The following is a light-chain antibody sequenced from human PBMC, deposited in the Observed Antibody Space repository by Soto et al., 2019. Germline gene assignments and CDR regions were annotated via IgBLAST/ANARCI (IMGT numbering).Light chain of an antibody. V-gene: IGKV3-20*01. CDR2: GAS. Sequence: GVMHSPSTLSFVPGGRATRSLGGLQSLSSSSSSLAWFRQKPGQAPRLLIYGASSRATGIPDRFSGSGPGTDFTLTISSREPEDFAVYYGQQYGTSPTFGQGTKVDIK. J-gene: IGKJ1*01. CDR1: QSLSSSSSS. CDR3: QQYGTSPT.